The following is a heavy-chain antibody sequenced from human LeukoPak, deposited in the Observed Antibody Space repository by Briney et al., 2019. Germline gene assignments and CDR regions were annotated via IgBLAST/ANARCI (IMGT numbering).Heavy chain of an antibody. CDR1: GFSLSTSGVG. D-gene: IGHD2-8*01. J-gene: IGHJ4*02. CDR2: IYWDDDK. V-gene: IGHV2-5*02. CDR3: AHYPHRNWDCTNGVCRSSFDY. Sequence: SGPTLVNPTQTLTLTCTFSGFSLSTSGVGVGWIRQPPGKALEWLALIYWDDDKRYSPSLKSRLTITKDTSKNQVVLTMTSMDPVDTATYYCAHYPHRNWDCTNGVCRSSFDYWGQGTLVTVSS.